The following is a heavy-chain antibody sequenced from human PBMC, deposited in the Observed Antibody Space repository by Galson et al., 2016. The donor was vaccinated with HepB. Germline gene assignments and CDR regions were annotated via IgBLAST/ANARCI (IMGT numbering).Heavy chain of an antibody. CDR2: ISPSSNNA. CDR3: SRESAPRQTFEWQRMNGMDV. CDR1: GYSFASHG. Sequence: SVKVSCKASGYSFASHGITWVRQAPGQGLEWMGWISPSSNNAIYAQRVQGRVTLTTDTSTTTAYFEMGRLRSDDTAVYYCSRESAPRQTFEWQRMNGMDVWGLGTTVIVSS. D-gene: IGHD3-3*01. J-gene: IGHJ6*02. V-gene: IGHV1-18*01.